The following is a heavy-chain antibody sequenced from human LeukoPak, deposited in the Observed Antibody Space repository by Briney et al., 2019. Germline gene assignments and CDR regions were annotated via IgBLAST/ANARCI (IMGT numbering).Heavy chain of an antibody. V-gene: IGHV1-69*06. CDR2: IIPIFGTA. CDR3: ARAGLEWLVPVY. CDR1: GGTFSSYA. D-gene: IGHD6-19*01. Sequence: SVKVSYKASGGTFSSYAISWVRQAPGQGLEWMGGIIPIFGTANYAQKFQGRVTITADKSTSTAYMELSSLRSGDTAVYYCARAGLEWLVPVYWGQGTLVTVSS. J-gene: IGHJ4*02.